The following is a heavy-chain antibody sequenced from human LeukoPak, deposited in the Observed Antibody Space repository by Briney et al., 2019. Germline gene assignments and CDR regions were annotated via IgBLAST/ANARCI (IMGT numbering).Heavy chain of an antibody. Sequence: GGSLRLSCAASGFNFDGYAMHWVRQAPGKGLEWVSCIGWNTGTIGYADSVKGRFTISRDNAKNSLYLQMNNLRVGDTALYYCVKDGAWGYYYFDYWGQGTLVTVSS. CDR2: IGWNTGTI. J-gene: IGHJ4*02. CDR1: GFNFDGYA. CDR3: VKDGAWGYYYFDY. D-gene: IGHD5-18*01. V-gene: IGHV3-9*01.